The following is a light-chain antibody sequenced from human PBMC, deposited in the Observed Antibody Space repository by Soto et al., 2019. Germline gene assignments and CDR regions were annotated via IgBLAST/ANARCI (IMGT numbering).Light chain of an antibody. J-gene: IGKJ1*01. CDR1: QSIGRW. V-gene: IGKV1-5*01. CDR3: KQYNSYWT. Sequence: DVQMSQSPSSLSDSVVDRVTITCRASQSIGRWLAWYQQKPGKDPKVLIYDDSTLKSGVPSRFSGSGSGTDFTLTISSLQPDDFAIYYRKQYNSYWTFGHGTKGDLK. CDR2: DDS.